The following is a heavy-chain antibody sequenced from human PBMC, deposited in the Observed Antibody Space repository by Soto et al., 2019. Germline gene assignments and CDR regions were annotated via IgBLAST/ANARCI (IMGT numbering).Heavy chain of an antibody. Sequence: GGSLRLSCAASGFTFSDYYMSWIRQAPGKGLEWVSYISSSSSYTNYADSVKGRFTISRDNAKNSLYLQMNSLRAEDTAVYYCARDTIFGVVTLGMDVWGQGTTVTVSS. CDR2: ISSSSSYT. D-gene: IGHD3-3*01. CDR3: ARDTIFGVVTLGMDV. CDR1: GFTFSDYY. J-gene: IGHJ6*02. V-gene: IGHV3-11*06.